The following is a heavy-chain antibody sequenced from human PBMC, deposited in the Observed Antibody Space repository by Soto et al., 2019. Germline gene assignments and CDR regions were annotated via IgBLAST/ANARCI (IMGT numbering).Heavy chain of an antibody. V-gene: IGHV4-59*03. CDR2: LYNTGST. CDR1: GGSISSYY. Sequence: SETLSLTCNGSGGSISSYYWTWIRQPPGKGLEWIGYLYNTGSTNYNPSLKSRVTISLDTSKNQFFLNLSSVTAADTAVYYCAGMSFTVFGEVIDNFYFYGMDVWGQGTTVTVSS. CDR3: AGMSFTVFGEVIDNFYFYGMDV. D-gene: IGHD3-3*01. J-gene: IGHJ6*02.